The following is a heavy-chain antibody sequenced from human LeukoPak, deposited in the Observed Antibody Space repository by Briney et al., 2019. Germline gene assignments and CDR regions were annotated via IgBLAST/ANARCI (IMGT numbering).Heavy chain of an antibody. D-gene: IGHD3-10*01. V-gene: IGHV3-23*01. CDR2: FSGTGGST. CDR3: AKATYYYGSGSYIGIRYYFDY. J-gene: IGHJ4*02. CDR1: GFTFSSYA. Sequence: GGSLRLSCAASGFTFSSYAMSWVRQAPGKGLGWVSAFSGTGGSTYYADSVKGRFTISRDNSKNTVHLQMNSLRAEDTAVYYCAKATYYYGSGSYIGIRYYFDYWGQGTLVTVSS.